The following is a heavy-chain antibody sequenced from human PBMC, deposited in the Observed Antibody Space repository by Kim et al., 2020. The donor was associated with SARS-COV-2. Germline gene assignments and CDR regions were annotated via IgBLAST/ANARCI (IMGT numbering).Heavy chain of an antibody. CDR2: IRSKRYGETT. D-gene: IGHD3-22*01. J-gene: IGHJ4*02. V-gene: IGHV3-49*03. CDR1: GLNFGDYA. Sequence: GGSLRLSCTTSGLNFGDYAMSWFRQAPGKGLEWVAFIRSKRYGETTEYAASVKGRFTISRDDSKRMAYLQMNGLKTEDTAVYYCTSGPYYYDSAAYYHDYWGQGTLVTVSS. CDR3: TSGPYYYDSAAYYHDY.